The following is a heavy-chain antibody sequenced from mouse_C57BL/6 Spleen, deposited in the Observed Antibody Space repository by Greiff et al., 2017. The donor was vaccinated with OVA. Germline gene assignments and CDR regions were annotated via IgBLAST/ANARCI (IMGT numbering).Heavy chain of an antibody. CDR2: ISDGGSYT. CDR3: ARDYSYYFDY. D-gene: IGHD2-12*01. J-gene: IGHJ2*01. V-gene: IGHV5-4*01. Sequence: EVKVVESGGGLVKPGGSLKLSCAASGFTFSSYAMSWVRQTPEKRLEWVATISDGGSYTYYPDNVKGRFTISRDNAKNNLYLQMSHLKSEDTAMYYCARDYSYYFDYWGQGTTLTVSS. CDR1: GFTFSSYA.